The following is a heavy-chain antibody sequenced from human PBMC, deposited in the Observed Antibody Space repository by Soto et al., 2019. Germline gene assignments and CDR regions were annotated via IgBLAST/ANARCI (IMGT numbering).Heavy chain of an antibody. J-gene: IGHJ4*02. Sequence: GGSLRLSCAASPLPFRSYSMHWVRQAPGKGLEWVTSISYDGSKESYADSVKGRFAVSRDNSKNTLYLQMNSLRPEDTAVYYCARYCNGGACYSASLDYWGQGTQVTVSS. D-gene: IGHD2-15*01. V-gene: IGHV3-30*09. CDR3: ARYCNGGACYSASLDY. CDR2: ISYDGSKE. CDR1: PLPFRSYS.